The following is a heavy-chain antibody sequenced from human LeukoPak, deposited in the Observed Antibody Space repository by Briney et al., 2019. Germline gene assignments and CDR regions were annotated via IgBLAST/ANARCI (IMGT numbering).Heavy chain of an antibody. V-gene: IGHV1-8*01. CDR2: MNPNSGNT. CDR3: ARSIAARPGLNWFDP. CDR1: GYTFTSYD. Sequence: ASVKVSCKASGYTFTSYDINWVRQATGQGLEWMGWMNPNSGNTGYAQKFQGRVTMTRNTSISTAYMELSSLRSEDTAVYYCARSIAARPGLNWFDPWGQGTLVTVSS. J-gene: IGHJ5*02. D-gene: IGHD6-6*01.